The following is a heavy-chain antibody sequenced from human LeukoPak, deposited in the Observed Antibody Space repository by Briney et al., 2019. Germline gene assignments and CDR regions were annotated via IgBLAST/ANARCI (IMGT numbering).Heavy chain of an antibody. CDR3: AREEHSSGWYAY. V-gene: IGHV4-39*02. CDR2: IYYSGST. CDR1: GGSISSSSYY. Sequence: SETLSLTCTVSGGSISSSSYYWGWIRQPPGKGLEWIGSIYYSGSTYYNPSLKSRVTISVDTSKNQFSLQLNSVTPEDTAVYYCAREEHSSGWYAYWGQGTLVTVSS. D-gene: IGHD6-19*01. J-gene: IGHJ4*02.